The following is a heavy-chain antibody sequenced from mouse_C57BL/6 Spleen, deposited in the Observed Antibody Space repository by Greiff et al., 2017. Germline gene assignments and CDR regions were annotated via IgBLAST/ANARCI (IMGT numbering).Heavy chain of an antibody. CDR1: GFTITGYY. V-gene: IGHV14-2*01. CDR2: IDPEDGET. J-gene: IGHJ2*02. CDR3: ARGGYFDY. Sequence: EVQLVQPGAELVKPGASVKLSCTASGFTITGYYMHWVKQRTEQGLEWIGRIDPEDGETKYDQKFQGKDTITVDTYSNTAYLQLSSLTSEDTAVYYCARGGYFDYWGQGTSLTVSS.